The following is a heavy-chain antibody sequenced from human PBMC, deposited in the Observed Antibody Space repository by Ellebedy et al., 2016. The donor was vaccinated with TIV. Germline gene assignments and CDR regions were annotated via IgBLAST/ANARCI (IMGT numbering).Heavy chain of an antibody. V-gene: IGHV3-23*01. D-gene: IGHD2-15*01. CDR3: AKGCGGSCYWEAY. CDR2: IRGGVGNT. Sequence: PGGSLRLSCAASGFTFSNYVMSWVRQAPGKGLEWVSSIRGGVGNTYYADSVKGRFTISRDNSKNTLYLQMNSLRAEDTAVYYCAKGCGGSCYWEAYWGQGTLVTVSS. J-gene: IGHJ4*02. CDR1: GFTFSNYV.